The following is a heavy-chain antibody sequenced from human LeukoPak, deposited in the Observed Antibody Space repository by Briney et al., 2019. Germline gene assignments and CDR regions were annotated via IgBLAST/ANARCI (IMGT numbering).Heavy chain of an antibody. CDR2: IYYSGST. J-gene: IGHJ4*02. D-gene: IGHD2-15*01. CDR3: ARFDCSGGSCYALSFPSGPDY. CDR1: GRSISSYY. V-gene: IGHV4-59*08. Sequence: SETLSLTCTLSGRSISSYYWSWIRHHPGKGLEWLGYIYYSGSTNYNPSLKSRVTISVDTSKHQFSLKLSSVTAADTAVYYCARFDCSGGSCYALSFPSGPDYWGQGTLVTVSS.